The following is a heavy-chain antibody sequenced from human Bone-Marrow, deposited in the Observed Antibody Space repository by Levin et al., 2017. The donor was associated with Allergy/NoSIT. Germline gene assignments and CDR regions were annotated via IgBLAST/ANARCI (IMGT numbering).Heavy chain of an antibody. J-gene: IGHJ4*02. D-gene: IGHD6-19*01. CDR3: ARERYSSGWYGFDY. Sequence: RSGGSLRLSCKASGGTFSSYAISWVRQAPGQGLEWMGGIIPIFGTANYAQKFQGRVTITADESTSTAYMELSSLRSEDTAVYYCARERYSSGWYGFDYWGQGTLVTVSS. V-gene: IGHV1-69*01. CDR1: GGTFSSYA. CDR2: IIPIFGTA.